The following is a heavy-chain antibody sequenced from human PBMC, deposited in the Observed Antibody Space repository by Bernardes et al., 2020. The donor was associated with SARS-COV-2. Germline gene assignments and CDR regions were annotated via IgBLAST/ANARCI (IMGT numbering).Heavy chain of an antibody. CDR3: AREVDCSSTSCYSYYYYYYGMDV. CDR2: LSYDGRNQ. CDR1: GFTFRSYA. V-gene: IGHV3-30-3*01. D-gene: IGHD2-2*01. Sequence: GGSLRLSCAASGFTFRSYAMHWVRQAPGKGLEWVAVLSYDGRNQYYADSVKGRFTISRDNSKNTLYLQMNSLRAEDTAVYYCAREVDCSSTSCYSYYYYYYGMDVWGQGTTVTVS. J-gene: IGHJ6*02.